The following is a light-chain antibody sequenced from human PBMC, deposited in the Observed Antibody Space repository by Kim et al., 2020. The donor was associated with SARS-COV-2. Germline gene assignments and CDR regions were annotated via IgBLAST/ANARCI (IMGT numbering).Light chain of an antibody. Sequence: RGKRARITWGGNNSGSKSVVGYQQKPGQAPLLVIYYNTDRPSGIPERFSGSNSGNTATLTISRVEAGDEADYYCQVWDSSSDHWVFGGGTQLTVL. CDR2: YNT. CDR1: NSGSKS. V-gene: IGLV3-21*04. J-gene: IGLJ3*02. CDR3: QVWDSSSDHWV.